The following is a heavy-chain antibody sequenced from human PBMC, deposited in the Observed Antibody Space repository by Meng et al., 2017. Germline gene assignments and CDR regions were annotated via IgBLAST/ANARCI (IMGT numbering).Heavy chain of an antibody. V-gene: IGHV1-46*01. D-gene: IGHD3-9*01. J-gene: IGHJ4*02. CDR1: GYTFTSYY. Sequence: ASVKVSCKASGYTFTSYYMHWVRQAPGQGLEWMGIINPSGGSTSYAQKFQGRVTMTRDTSTSTAYMEGSSLRSEDTAVYWAPFCLVIITTVSQSPSKTQPWKLPATALPMGPCCLLRSAPDILGFPRLGGRFGVRSVSLWYYYGSGQDDWGQGTLVTVSS. CDR3: PFCLVIITTVSQSPSKTQPWKLPATALPMGPCCLLRSAPDILGFPRLGGRFGVRSVSLWYYYGSGQDD. CDR2: INPSGGST.